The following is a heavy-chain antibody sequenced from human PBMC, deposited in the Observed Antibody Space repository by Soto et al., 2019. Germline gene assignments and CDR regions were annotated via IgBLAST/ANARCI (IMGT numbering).Heavy chain of an antibody. CDR3: TTDLYETYYDFWSGYHNAFDI. CDR2: IKSKTDGGTT. D-gene: IGHD3-3*01. Sequence: GGALGLSCAASGFTFSNAWVGWVRPAPGKGVEWGGRIKSKTDGGTTDYAAPVKGRFTISRDDSKDTLYLQMNSLKTEDTAVYYCTTDLYETYYDFWSGYHNAFDIWGQGTMVTVSS. V-gene: IGHV3-15*01. CDR1: GFTFSNAW. J-gene: IGHJ3*02.